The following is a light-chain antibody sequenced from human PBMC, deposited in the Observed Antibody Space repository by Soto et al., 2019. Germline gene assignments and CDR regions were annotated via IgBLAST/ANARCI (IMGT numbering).Light chain of an antibody. V-gene: IGLV2-14*01. CDR1: SSDVGAYDR. Sequence: QSALTQPASVSVSPGQSISISCTGTSSDVGAYDRVSWYQHHPGKAPKLLIYEVTNRPSGVSARFSGSKSANTASLTISGLPPEDEASYYCASYTRVDSWVFGGGTKLTVL. CDR3: ASYTRVDSWV. CDR2: EVT. J-gene: IGLJ3*02.